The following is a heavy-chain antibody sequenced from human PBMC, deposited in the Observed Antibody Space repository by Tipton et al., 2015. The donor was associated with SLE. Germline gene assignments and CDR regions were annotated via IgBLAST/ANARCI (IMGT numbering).Heavy chain of an antibody. V-gene: IGHV4-30-2*01. D-gene: IGHD3-10*01. Sequence: LRLSCTVSGGSITSGGYSWSWIRQPPGKGLEWIGFIYHSGSTSYNPSLKSRVTISVDRSKNQFSLKLSSVTAADTAVYYCARSPYYYGSGSYYNVDWFDPWGQGTLVTVSS. CDR1: GGSITSGGYS. J-gene: IGHJ5*02. CDR3: ARSPYYYGSGSYYNVDWFDP. CDR2: IYHSGST.